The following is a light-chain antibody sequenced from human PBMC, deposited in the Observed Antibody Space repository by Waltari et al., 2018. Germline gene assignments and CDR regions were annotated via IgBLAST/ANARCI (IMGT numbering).Light chain of an antibody. J-gene: IGLJ3*02. Sequence: QSALTQPASASGSPGQSITISCTGTSSDVGFYNYVSWYQQHPGKAPKLMIYDVSERPSGVPNRCSGSKSGNTAALTIVGLQAEDEADYYCNSYAGSSSWVFGGGTKLTVL. CDR1: SSDVGFYNY. V-gene: IGLV2-14*01. CDR2: DVS. CDR3: NSYAGSSSWV.